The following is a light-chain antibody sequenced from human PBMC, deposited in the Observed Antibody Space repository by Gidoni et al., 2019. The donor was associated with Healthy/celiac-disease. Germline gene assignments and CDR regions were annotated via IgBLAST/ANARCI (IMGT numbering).Light chain of an antibody. Sequence: SSELTQDPAVSVALGQTVRITCQGDSLRSYYASWYQQKPGQAPVLVIYGKNNRPSGIPDRFSGSSSGNTASLTITGAQAEDEADYYCNSRDSIGNHHYVFGTGTKVTVL. J-gene: IGLJ1*01. CDR1: SLRSYY. V-gene: IGLV3-19*01. CDR3: NSRDSIGNHHYV. CDR2: GKN.